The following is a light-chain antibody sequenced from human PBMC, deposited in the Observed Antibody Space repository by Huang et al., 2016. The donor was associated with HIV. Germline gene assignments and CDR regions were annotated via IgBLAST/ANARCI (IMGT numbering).Light chain of an antibody. CDR1: QSISSY. Sequence: DIQMTQFSSSLSASVGDRVTITCRASQSISSYLNWYQQKPGKAPNLLIYAASNLQSGVPARFSGSGSGTDFTITISSLQPEDFATYYCQQSYSTPITFGQGTRLEIK. CDR3: QQSYSTPIT. CDR2: AAS. J-gene: IGKJ5*01. V-gene: IGKV1-39*01.